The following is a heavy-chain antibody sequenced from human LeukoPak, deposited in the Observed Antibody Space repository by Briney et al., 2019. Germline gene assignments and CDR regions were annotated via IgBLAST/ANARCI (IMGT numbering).Heavy chain of an antibody. D-gene: IGHD3-22*01. CDR2: IYYSGST. Sequence: SETLSLTCTVSGGSISSYYWSWIRQPPGKGLEWIGYIYYSGSTNYNPSLKSRVTISVDTSKNQFSLKLSSVTAADTAVYYCAGKGPPAPMKVLNIWGQGTMVTVSS. CDR3: AGKGPPAPMKVLNI. J-gene: IGHJ3*02. V-gene: IGHV4-59*01. CDR1: GGSISSYY.